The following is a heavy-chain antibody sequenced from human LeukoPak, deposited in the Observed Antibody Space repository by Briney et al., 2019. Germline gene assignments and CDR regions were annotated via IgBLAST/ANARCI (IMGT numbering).Heavy chain of an antibody. CDR1: GFTFSSYA. CDR3: AKDISFGVEISAFDI. Sequence: PGGSLRLSCAASGFTFSSYAMSWVRQAPGKGMEWVSGISWNSGSIGYAASVKGPFTISRDNAKTSLYLQMNSLRAEDTALYYCAKDISFGVEISAFDIWGQGTMVTVSS. V-gene: IGHV3-9*01. J-gene: IGHJ3*02. D-gene: IGHD3-3*01. CDR2: ISWNSGSI.